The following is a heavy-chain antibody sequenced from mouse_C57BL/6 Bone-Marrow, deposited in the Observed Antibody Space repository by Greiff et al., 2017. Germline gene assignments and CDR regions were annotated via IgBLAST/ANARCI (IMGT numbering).Heavy chain of an antibody. Sequence: VQLQQPVAELVMPGASVKLSCKASGYTFTSYWMHWVKQRPGQGLEWIGEIDPSDSYTNYNQKFTGKSTLTVDKSSSTAYMQLSSLTSEDSAVYYCARSFYYYGSSCAMDYWGQGTSGSVSS. CDR3: ARSFYYYGSSCAMDY. J-gene: IGHJ4*01. CDR2: IDPSDSYT. CDR1: GYTFTSYW. D-gene: IGHD1-1*01. V-gene: IGHV1-69*01.